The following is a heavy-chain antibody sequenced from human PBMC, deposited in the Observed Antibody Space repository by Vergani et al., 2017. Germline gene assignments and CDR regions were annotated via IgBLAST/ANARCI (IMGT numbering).Heavy chain of an antibody. CDR3: AKDRGYCTNAVCVRADV. D-gene: IGHD2-8*01. Sequence: QVQLVESGGGVFQPGRSLRLSCAASGFTFSSYVMHGVRQAPGKGLEWVAVISYDGSNKYYADSVKGRFPISRDNSKNTLYLQMNSLRAEDTAVYYCAKDRGYCTNAVCVRADVWGKGTTVTVSS. J-gene: IGHJ6*04. V-gene: IGHV3-30*18. CDR2: ISYDGSNK. CDR1: GFTFSSYV.